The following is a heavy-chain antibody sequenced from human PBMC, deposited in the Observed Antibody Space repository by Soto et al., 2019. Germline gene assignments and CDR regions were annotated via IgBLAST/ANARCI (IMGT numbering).Heavy chain of an antibody. J-gene: IGHJ6*02. V-gene: IGHV3-30*18. CDR1: GFTFISYG. Sequence: GGSLRLSCASSGFTFISYGMHWVRQAPGKGLEWVAVISYDGSNKYYADSVKGRFTISRDNSKNTLYLQMNSLRAEDTAVYYCAKDVVVGATTGLGDYYYYYGMDVWGQGTTVTVSS. D-gene: IGHD1-26*01. CDR2: ISYDGSNK. CDR3: AKDVVVGATTGLGDYYYYYGMDV.